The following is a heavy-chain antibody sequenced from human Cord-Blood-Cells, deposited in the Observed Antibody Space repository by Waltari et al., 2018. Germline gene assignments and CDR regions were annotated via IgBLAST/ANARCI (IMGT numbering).Heavy chain of an antibody. J-gene: IGHJ6*02. CDR1: GGSISSHY. CDR3: ARVEYYDFWSGYYYYYGMDV. Sequence: QVQLQESGPGLVKPSETLSLTCTVSGGSISSHYWSWIRHPPGKGLEWIGYIYYSGSTNYNPSLKSRVTISVDTSKNQFSLKLSSVTAADTAVYYCARVEYYDFWSGYYYYYGMDVWGQGTTVTVSS. CDR2: IYYSGST. D-gene: IGHD3-3*01. V-gene: IGHV4-59*11.